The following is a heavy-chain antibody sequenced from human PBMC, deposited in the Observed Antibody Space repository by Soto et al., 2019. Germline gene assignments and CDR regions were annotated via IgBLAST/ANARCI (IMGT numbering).Heavy chain of an antibody. Sequence: GGSVRLSFAASGFTFGAYCMTWVRQAPGKGLERLANIKRDGSEKYCGDSVSGRYTIYRNNAENSLYLQMHNLTAEDSAVYYGGRDIVVGGRSLNYWGQGTLVTVSS. CDR1: GFTFGAYC. V-gene: IGHV3-7*01. D-gene: IGHD2-15*01. CDR3: GRDIVVGGRSLNY. CDR2: IKRDGSEK. J-gene: IGHJ4*02.